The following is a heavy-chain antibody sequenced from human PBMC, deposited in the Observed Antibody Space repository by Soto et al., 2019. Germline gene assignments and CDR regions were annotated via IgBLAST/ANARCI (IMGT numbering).Heavy chain of an antibody. CDR3: AKGAVTTSLYYFDY. V-gene: IGHV3-30*18. J-gene: IGHJ4*02. CDR1: GFTFSTYG. CDR2: ISSDGSAK. D-gene: IGHD4-17*01. Sequence: QVQLVESGGGVVQPGRSLRLSCAASGFTFSTYGVHWVRQAPGKGLEWVAVISSDGSAKYYAGSVKGLVSISRDNSKSTLYLQMDSLRAEDTAVYYCAKGAVTTSLYYFDYWGQGTLVTVSS.